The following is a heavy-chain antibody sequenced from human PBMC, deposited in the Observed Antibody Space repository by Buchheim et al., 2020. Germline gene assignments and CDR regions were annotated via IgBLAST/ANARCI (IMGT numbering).Heavy chain of an antibody. V-gene: IGHV3-30*03. J-gene: IGHJ4*02. CDR1: GFTFSSYG. CDR3: AGRRGSYLIDY. CDR2: ISYDGSNK. Sequence: QVQLVESGGGVVQPGRSLRLSCAASGFTFSSYGMHWVRQAPGKGLEWVAVISYDGSNKYYADSVKGGFTISRDNSKNTLYLQMNSLGAEDTAVYYCAGRRGSYLIDYWGQGTL. D-gene: IGHD1-26*01.